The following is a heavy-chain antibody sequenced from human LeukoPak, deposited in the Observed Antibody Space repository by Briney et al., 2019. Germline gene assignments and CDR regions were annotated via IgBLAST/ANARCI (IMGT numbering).Heavy chain of an antibody. CDR3: ARDPRAYYYGSGDAFDI. V-gene: IGHV3-30*04. CDR2: ISYDGSNK. J-gene: IGHJ3*02. D-gene: IGHD3-10*01. Sequence: PGGSLRLSCAASGFTFSSYAMHWVRQAPGKGLEWVAVISYDGSNKYYADSVKGRFTISRDNSKNTLYLQMNSLRAEDTAVYYCARDPRAYYYGSGDAFDIWGQGTMVTVSS. CDR1: GFTFSSYA.